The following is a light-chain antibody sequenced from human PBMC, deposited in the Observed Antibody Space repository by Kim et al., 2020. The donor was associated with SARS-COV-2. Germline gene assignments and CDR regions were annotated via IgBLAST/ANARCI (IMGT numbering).Light chain of an antibody. CDR3: NSRDSSGNHHYV. Sequence: SSSGQDVVLGSYSASDYQKEPGQAPELVIYGKNNRHSGIPDRLSGSSSGNTASLTITGAQAEDEADYYCNSRDSSGNHHYVFGTGTKVTVL. V-gene: IGLV3-19*01. CDR1: VLGSYS. J-gene: IGLJ1*01. CDR2: GKN.